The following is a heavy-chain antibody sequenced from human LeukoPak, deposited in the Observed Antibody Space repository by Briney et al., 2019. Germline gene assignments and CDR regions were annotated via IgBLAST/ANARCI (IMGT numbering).Heavy chain of an antibody. CDR2: ISNDGNNK. J-gene: IGHJ4*02. D-gene: IGHD3-16*01. CDR3: ATMGGSFDY. Sequence: PGGFLRLSCAASGFTFSNYHMHWVRQAPSKGLEWVTVISNDGNNKYYADSVKGRFTISRDDSKNTLYLQMNSLRPEDTAMYYCATMGGSFDYWGQGTLVTVPS. CDR1: GFTFSNYH. V-gene: IGHV3-30*04.